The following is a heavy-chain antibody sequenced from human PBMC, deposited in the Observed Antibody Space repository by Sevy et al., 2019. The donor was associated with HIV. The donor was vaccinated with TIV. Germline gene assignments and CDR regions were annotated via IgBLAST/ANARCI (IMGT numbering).Heavy chain of an antibody. CDR2: ISGSGGST. J-gene: IGHJ4*02. CDR3: AKAIPALPHYGSGSYYKDY. CDR1: GFTFSSYA. Sequence: GGSLRLSCAASGFTFSSYAMSWVRQAPGKGLEWVSAISGSGGSTYYADSVKGRFTIPRDNSKNTRYWQMNSLRAEDTAVYYCAKAIPALPHYGSGSYYKDYWGQGTLVTVSS. V-gene: IGHV3-23*01. D-gene: IGHD3-10*01.